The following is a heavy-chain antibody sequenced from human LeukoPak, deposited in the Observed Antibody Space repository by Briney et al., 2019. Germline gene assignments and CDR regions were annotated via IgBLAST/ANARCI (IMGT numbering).Heavy chain of an antibody. V-gene: IGHV1-2*02. J-gene: IGHJ3*02. CDR3: AKSFSLSAVRSRSRAGDAFDI. Sequence: ASVKVSCKASGYTFTNYYIHWVRQAPGQGLEWMGWINPNSGGTGYAQKFQGRVTMTRDTSITTAYMELSRLTSEDTAVYYCAKSFSLSAVRSRSRAGDAFDIWGQRTVVTVSS. CDR1: GYTFTNYY. CDR2: INPNSGGT. D-gene: IGHD2-15*01.